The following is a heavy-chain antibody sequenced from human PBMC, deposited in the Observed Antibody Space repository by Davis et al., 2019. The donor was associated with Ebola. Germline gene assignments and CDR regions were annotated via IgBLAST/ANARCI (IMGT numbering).Heavy chain of an antibody. CDR3: ASSVFGVVISPYYFDY. CDR2: INHGGST. D-gene: IGHD3-3*01. J-gene: IGHJ4*02. Sequence: SETLSLTCAVYGGSFSGYFWTWIRQPSGKGPEWIGEINHGGSTNYNPSLKSRVTISVDTSKNQFSLKLSSVTAADTAVYYCASSVFGVVISPYYFDYWGQGTLVTVSS. V-gene: IGHV4-34*01. CDR1: GGSFSGYF.